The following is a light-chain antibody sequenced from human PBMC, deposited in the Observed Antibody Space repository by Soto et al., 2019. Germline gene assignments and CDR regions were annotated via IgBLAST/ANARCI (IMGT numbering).Light chain of an antibody. J-gene: IGKJ5*01. V-gene: IGKV3-20*01. Sequence: EIILSHSPDTLSLSPGERATLSCRASQTVSSNYLAWCQQRPGQAPRLLIYGASTRAAGIPDRFSGSGSGTDFTLTITRLEPEDSAVYFCQQYTGLPTTFGQGTRMEI. CDR3: QQYTGLPTT. CDR2: GAS. CDR1: QTVSSNY.